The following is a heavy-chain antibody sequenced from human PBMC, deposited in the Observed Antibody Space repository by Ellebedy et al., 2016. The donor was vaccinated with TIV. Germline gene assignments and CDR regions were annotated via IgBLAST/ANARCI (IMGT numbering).Heavy chain of an antibody. V-gene: IGHV3-23*01. Sequence: GGSLRLXCAASGFTFRNYAMNWVPQAPGKGLEWVSGISGRSGNTYYAAPVKGRFTISRDNSKNTLFLQVNSLRAEDTAVYYCANPREVVGGNRSWGQGTLVTVSS. CDR3: ANPREVVGGNRS. J-gene: IGHJ5*02. CDR1: GFTFRNYA. D-gene: IGHD4-23*01. CDR2: ISGRSGNT.